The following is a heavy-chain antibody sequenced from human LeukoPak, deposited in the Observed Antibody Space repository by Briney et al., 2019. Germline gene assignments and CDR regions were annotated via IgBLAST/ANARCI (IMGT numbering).Heavy chain of an antibody. V-gene: IGHV4-61*02. CDR1: GGSISSASYY. J-gene: IGHJ3*02. CDR2: IYTSGST. Sequence: SETLSLTCTVSGGSISSASYYWTWIRQPAGKGLEWIGRIYTSGSTNYNPSLKSRLTISVDTSKNQFSLKLSSVTAADTAVYYCARATYYYDSSGYYIDALDIWGQGTMVTVSS. CDR3: ARATYYYDSSGYYIDALDI. D-gene: IGHD3-22*01.